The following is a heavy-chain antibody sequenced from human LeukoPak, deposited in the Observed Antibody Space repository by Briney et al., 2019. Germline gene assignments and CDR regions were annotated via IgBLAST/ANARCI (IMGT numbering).Heavy chain of an antibody. CDR2: ISSSSSTI. D-gene: IGHD3-22*01. CDR3: ARDALTYYYDSSGYYFSLPDAFDI. V-gene: IGHV3-48*04. Sequence: GGSLKLSCAASGFSFSSYSMNWARQSPGKGLEWDSYISSSSSTISYADSVKGRFTISRDNAKNSLYLQMNSLRAEDTAVYYCARDALTYYYDSSGYYFSLPDAFDIWGQGTMVTVSS. J-gene: IGHJ3*02. CDR1: GFSFSSYS.